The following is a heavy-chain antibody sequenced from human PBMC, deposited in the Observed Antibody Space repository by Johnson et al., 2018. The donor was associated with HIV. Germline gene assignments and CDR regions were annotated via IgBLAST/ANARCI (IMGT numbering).Heavy chain of an antibody. J-gene: IGHJ3*02. CDR1: GFTFSSYA. V-gene: IGHV3-15*01. CDR2: IKSKTDGGTT. CDR3: TTVGGILGTYAFDI. Sequence: VQLVESWGGVVQPGRSLRLSCAASGFTFSSYAMHWVRQAPGKGLEWVGRIKSKTDGGTTDYAAPVKGRFTISRDDSKNTLYLQMNSLKTEDTALYYCTTVGGILGTYAFDIWGQGTMVTVSS. D-gene: IGHD2-8*02.